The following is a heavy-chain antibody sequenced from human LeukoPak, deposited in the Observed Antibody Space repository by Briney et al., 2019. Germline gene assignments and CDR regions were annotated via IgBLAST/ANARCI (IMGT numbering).Heavy chain of an antibody. CDR1: GYSFTSYW. D-gene: IGHD3-10*01. J-gene: IGHJ6*03. Sequence: GESLKISCKGSGYSFTSYWIGWVRQMPGKGLEWMGIIYPGDSDTRYSPSFQGQVTISADKSISTAYLQWSSLKASDTAMYYCARHETYYYGSGSYLSYCYYYMDVWGKGTTVTVSS. CDR2: IYPGDSDT. V-gene: IGHV5-51*01. CDR3: ARHETYYYGSGSYLSYCYYYMDV.